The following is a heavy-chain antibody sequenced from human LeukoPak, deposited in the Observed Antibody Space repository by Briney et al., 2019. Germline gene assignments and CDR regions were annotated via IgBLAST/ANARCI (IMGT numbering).Heavy chain of an antibody. CDR2: IYSGST. CDR3: ARRGISSSWYGEWFDP. V-gene: IGHV4-59*08. D-gene: IGHD6-13*01. Sequence: KPSETLSLTCSVSGASITSSYWSWIRQTPGKGLEWIGNIYSGSTNYNPSFESRVTVSLDTSKNQFSLKLSSVTAADTAVYYCARRGISSSWYGEWFDPWGQGTLVTVSS. J-gene: IGHJ5*02. CDR1: GASITSSY.